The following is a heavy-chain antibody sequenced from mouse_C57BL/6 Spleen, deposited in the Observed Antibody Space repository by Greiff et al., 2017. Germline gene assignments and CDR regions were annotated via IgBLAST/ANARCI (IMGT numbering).Heavy chain of an antibody. Sequence: VQLQQPGAELVKPGASVKLSCKASGYTFTSYWMQWVKQRPGQGLEWIGEIDPSDSYTNYNQKFKGKATLTVDTSSSTAYMQLSSLTSEDSAVYYCARRYYGSSLYFDVWGTGTTVTVSS. CDR2: IDPSDSYT. CDR3: ARRYYGSSLYFDV. J-gene: IGHJ1*03. V-gene: IGHV1-50*01. CDR1: GYTFTSYW. D-gene: IGHD1-1*01.